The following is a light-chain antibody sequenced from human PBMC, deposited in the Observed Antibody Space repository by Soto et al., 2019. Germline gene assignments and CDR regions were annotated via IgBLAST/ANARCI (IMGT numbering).Light chain of an antibody. J-gene: IGLJ1*01. CDR2: DVN. V-gene: IGLV2-14*03. CDR3: SSFTTGVNYV. CDR1: SSDVGAYNL. Sequence: QSALTQPASVSGSPGQSITISCTGTSSDVGAYNLVSWYQQHPGKAPKLIIYDVNNRPSEVSNRFSGSKSGNTASLTISGLQAEDEGDYYCSSFTTGVNYVFGIGTKVTVL.